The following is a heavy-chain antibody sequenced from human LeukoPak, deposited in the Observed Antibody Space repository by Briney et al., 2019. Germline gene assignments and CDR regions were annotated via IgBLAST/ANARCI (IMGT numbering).Heavy chain of an antibody. D-gene: IGHD3-10*01. J-gene: IGHJ5*02. V-gene: IGHV4-34*01. CDR1: GGSFSGYY. CDR3: ARRSGETGTNWFDP. CDR2: IYHSGST. Sequence: SETLSLTCAVYGGSFSGYYWSWIRQPPGKGLEWIGSIYHSGSTYYNPSLKSRATISLDTSKNQFSLKLSSVTAADTAVYYCARRSGETGTNWFDPWGQGTLVTVSS.